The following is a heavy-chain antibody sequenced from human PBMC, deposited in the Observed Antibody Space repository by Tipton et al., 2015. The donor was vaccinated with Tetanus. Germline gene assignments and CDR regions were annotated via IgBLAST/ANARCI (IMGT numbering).Heavy chain of an antibody. CDR2: ISYDGNYQ. V-gene: IGHV3-30*03. CDR1: GFTFSNSG. Sequence: SLRLSCAASGFTFSNSGMHWVRQAPGKGLEWVAIISYDGNYQSYAESVKGRFTISRDNSKSTLFLQMNGLRAEDTAVYYCIYTNSWSAIDYLGQRTLVSVAS. CDR3: IYTNSWSAIDY. D-gene: IGHD6-13*01. J-gene: IGHJ4*02.